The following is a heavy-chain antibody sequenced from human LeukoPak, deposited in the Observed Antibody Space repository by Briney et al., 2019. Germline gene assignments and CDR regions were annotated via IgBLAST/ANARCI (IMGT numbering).Heavy chain of an antibody. J-gene: IGHJ4*02. Sequence: GGSLRLSCAASGFTFSRYSMNWVRQAPGKGLEWISYISSSISTVFYADSVKGRFTISRDNAKNSLYLQMNSLRAEDTAVYYCARERVVRGYSGYDFDYWGQGTLVTVSS. CDR2: ISSSISTV. V-gene: IGHV3-48*01. CDR3: ARERVVRGYSGYDFDY. CDR1: GFTFSRYS. D-gene: IGHD5-12*01.